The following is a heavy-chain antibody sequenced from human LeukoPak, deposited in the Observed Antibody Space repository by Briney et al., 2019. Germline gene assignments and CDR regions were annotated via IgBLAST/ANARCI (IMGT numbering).Heavy chain of an antibody. Sequence: ASVKVSCKASGYTFTSYDINWVRQATGQGLEWMGWMNPNSGNTGYAQKFQGRVTMTRNTSINTAYMELSSLRSEDTAVYYCARWPPTYYDFWSGYLYYYYGMDVWGQGTTVTVSS. CDR1: GYTFTSYD. CDR2: MNPNSGNT. V-gene: IGHV1-8*01. D-gene: IGHD3-3*01. CDR3: ARWPPTYYDFWSGYLYYYYGMDV. J-gene: IGHJ6*02.